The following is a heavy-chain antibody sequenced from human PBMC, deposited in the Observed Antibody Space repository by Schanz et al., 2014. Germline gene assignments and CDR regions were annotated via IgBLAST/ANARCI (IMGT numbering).Heavy chain of an antibody. D-gene: IGHD1-26*01. J-gene: IGHJ6*02. Sequence: QAQLEQSGAEVKKPGASVKVSCKASGNTFTNSFNRYGFSWVRQAPGQGIEWIGWISSYNGNTNYAQKFQGRVTLTTDPSTTTGHMDLRALRPDDTAVYYCARDPYSASYFPSPPLYGLDVWGQGTTVTVSS. CDR2: ISSYNGNT. V-gene: IGHV1-18*04. CDR3: ARDPYSASYFPSPPLYGLDV. CDR1: GNTFTNSFNRYG.